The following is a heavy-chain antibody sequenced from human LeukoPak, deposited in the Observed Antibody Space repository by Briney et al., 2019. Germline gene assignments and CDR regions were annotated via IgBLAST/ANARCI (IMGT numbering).Heavy chain of an antibody. V-gene: IGHV1-2*02. Sequence: ASVKVSCKASEYTLTGYYIHWVRQAPGQGLEWMGWINPNSGVTNYAQKFQGRVTLTRDTPISTAYMEVSRLRSDDTAVYYCARAHMTTVTLGDYWGQGTLVTVSS. CDR2: INPNSGVT. CDR3: ARAHMTTVTLGDY. D-gene: IGHD4-11*01. J-gene: IGHJ4*02. CDR1: EYTLTGYY.